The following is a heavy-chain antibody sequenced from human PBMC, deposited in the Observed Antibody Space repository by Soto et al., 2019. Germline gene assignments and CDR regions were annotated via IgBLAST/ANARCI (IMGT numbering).Heavy chain of an antibody. V-gene: IGHV3-21*01. CDR3: ARSTSLGGMDV. Sequence: EVQLVESGGGLVMPGGSLRLSCIASGFSFSTYSMNWVRQAPGKGLEWVSSIRRSGDYTYYADSLKGRFTISKDNAQNSLYLQMISMRAEDTAVYYCARSTSLGGMDVWGQGTTVTVAS. CDR2: IRRSGDYT. D-gene: IGHD1-1*01. J-gene: IGHJ6*02. CDR1: GFSFSTYS.